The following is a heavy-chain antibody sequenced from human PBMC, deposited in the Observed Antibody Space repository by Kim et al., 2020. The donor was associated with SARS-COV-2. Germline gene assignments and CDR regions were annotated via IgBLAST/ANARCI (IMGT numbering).Heavy chain of an antibody. V-gene: IGHV4-59*13. J-gene: IGHJ4*02. CDR1: GGSISSYY. Sequence: SETLSLTCTVSGGSISSYYWSWIRQPPGKGLEWIGYIYYSGSTNYNPSLKSRVTISVDTSKNQFSLKLSSVTAADTAVYYCARGRYYFDYWGQGTLVTISS. CDR2: IYYSGST. CDR3: ARGRYYFDY.